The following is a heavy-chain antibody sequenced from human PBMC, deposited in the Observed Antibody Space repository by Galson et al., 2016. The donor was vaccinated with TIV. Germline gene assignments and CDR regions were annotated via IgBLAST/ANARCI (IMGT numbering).Heavy chain of an antibody. J-gene: IGHJ4*02. D-gene: IGHD2-15*01. CDR3: ATFSGARGPFDY. CDR1: GYTLSHYY. V-gene: IGHV1-46*01. CDR2: IDPLGGGT. Sequence: SVKVSCKASGYTLSHYYMHWVRQAPGQGLEWVGVIDPLGGGTTYAPRFQGRVTMTRDTSTSTVYMELTSLKSDDTAVLYCATFSGARGPFDYWGQGTLVAVSS.